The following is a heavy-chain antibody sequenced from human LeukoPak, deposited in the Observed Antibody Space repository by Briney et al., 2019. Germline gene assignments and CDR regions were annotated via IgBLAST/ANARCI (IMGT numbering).Heavy chain of an antibody. D-gene: IGHD2-2*01. CDR3: ARGGLRYCSSTSCYADAFDI. V-gene: IGHV1-69*13. CDR1: GGTFSSYA. J-gene: IGHJ3*02. Sequence: ASVKVSCKASGGTFSSYAISWVRQAPGQGLEWMGGIIPIFGTANYAQKFQGRITITADESMSTAYMELSSLRSEDTAVYYCARGGLRYCSSTSCYADAFDIWGQGTMVTVSS. CDR2: IIPIFGTA.